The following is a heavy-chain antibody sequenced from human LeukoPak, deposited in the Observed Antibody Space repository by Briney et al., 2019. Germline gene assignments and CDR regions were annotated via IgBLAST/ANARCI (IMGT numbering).Heavy chain of an antibody. J-gene: IGHJ4*02. D-gene: IGHD6-19*01. V-gene: IGHV3-53*01. Sequence: GGSLRLSCAASGFNVSSNCINWVRQAPGKGLEWVSVIYGDDSTNYADTVKGRFTISRDNSKDKVYLQMNSLRAEDTAVYYCARGPQRLQGIAVAGVFDYWGQGTLVTVSS. CDR3: ARGPQRLQGIAVAGVFDY. CDR2: IYGDDST. CDR1: GFNVSSNC.